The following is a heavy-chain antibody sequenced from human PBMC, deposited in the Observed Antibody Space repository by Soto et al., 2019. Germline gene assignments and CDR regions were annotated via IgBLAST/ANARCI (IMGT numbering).Heavy chain of an antibody. D-gene: IGHD3-3*01. V-gene: IGHV3-23*01. CDR2: ISGSGGST. CDR3: ARGYYDFWSGYYISPYGMDV. CDR1: GFTFSSYA. J-gene: IGHJ6*02. Sequence: PGGSLRLSCAASGFTFSSYAMSWVRQASGKGLEWVSAISGSGGSTYYADSVKGRFTISRDNSKNTLYLQMNSLRAEDTAVYYCARGYYDFWSGYYISPYGMDVWGQGTTVTVSS.